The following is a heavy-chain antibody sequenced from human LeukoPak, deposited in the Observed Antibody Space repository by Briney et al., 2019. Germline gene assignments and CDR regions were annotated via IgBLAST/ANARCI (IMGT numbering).Heavy chain of an antibody. CDR3: ARAQYSYGHYYFDY. CDR2: INSDGSST. Sequence: QPGGSLSLSCAASGFTFSSYWMHWVRHAPGKGLVWVSRINSDGSSTSYADSVKGRFTISRDNAKNTLYLQMNSLRAEDTAVYYCARAQYSYGHYYFDYWGQGTLVTVSS. J-gene: IGHJ4*02. D-gene: IGHD5-18*01. V-gene: IGHV3-74*01. CDR1: GFTFSSYW.